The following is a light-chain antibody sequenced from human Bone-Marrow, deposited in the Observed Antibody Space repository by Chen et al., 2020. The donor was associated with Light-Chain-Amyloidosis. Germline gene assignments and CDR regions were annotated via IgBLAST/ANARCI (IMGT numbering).Light chain of an antibody. J-gene: IGLJ2*01. Sequence: QSVLTQPPSMSEPPGQRVTISCTGSRSNLGAGYDVHWYQQLPGTSPKLLIYDSDIRPSGVPDRFSASKSGTSASLSITGLQVADEADYYCQSYDTALLSLVFGGGTKLTV. CDR2: DSD. CDR3: QSYDTALLSLV. V-gene: IGLV1-40*01. CDR1: RSNLGAGYD.